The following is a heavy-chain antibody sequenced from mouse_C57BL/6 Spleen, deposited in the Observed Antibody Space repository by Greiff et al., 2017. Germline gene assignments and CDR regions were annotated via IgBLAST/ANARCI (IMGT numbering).Heavy chain of an antibody. D-gene: IGHD1-1*02. CDR3: ARMSYGSHFDY. J-gene: IGHJ2*01. CDR2: IWRGGST. CDR1: GFSLTSYG. Sequence: VQVVESGPGLVQPSQSLSITCTVSGFSLTSYGVHWVRQSPGKGLEWLGVIWRGGSTDYNAAFISRLSISKDNSKSQVFFKMNSLQADDTAIYYCARMSYGSHFDYWGQGTTLTVSS. V-gene: IGHV2-2*01.